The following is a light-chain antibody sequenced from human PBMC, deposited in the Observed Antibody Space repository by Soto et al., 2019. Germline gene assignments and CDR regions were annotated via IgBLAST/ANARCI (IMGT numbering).Light chain of an antibody. CDR3: QQSYSTPYT. V-gene: IGKV1-39*01. J-gene: IGKJ2*01. CDR2: DTF. CDR1: QSISNH. Sequence: DIQMTQSPSSLSASVEDRVIITCRASQSISNHLNWYQQKPGKAPKLLIFDTFSLQSGVPSRFSGSASGTDFTLTISSLQPEDFASYYCQQSYSTPYTFGQGTKVDIK.